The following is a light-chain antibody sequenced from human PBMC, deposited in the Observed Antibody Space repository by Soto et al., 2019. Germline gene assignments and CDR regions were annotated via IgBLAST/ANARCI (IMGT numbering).Light chain of an antibody. CDR1: QGISNY. CDR2: AAS. CDR3: QQSYRTPPIT. Sequence: DIQMTQSPSSLSASVGDRVTITCRASQGISNYLAWYQQKPGKVPKLLIFAASSLQSGVPSRFSGSRSGPDFTLTISSLQPEDFATYYCQQSYRTPPITFGQGTRLEIK. J-gene: IGKJ5*01. V-gene: IGKV1-39*01.